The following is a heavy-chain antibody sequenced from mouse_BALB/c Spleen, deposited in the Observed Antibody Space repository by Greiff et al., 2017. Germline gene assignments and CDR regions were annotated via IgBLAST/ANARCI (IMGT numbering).Heavy chain of an antibody. V-gene: IGHV1S5*01. Sequence: VQLKESGPELVKPGASVKLSCKASGYTFTSYWMHWVKQRPGQGLEWIGNIYPGSGSTNYDEKFKSKATLTVDTSSSTAYMQLSSLTSEDSAVYYCTRGGFDYWGQGTTLTVSS. CDR2: IYPGSGST. CDR3: TRGGFDY. CDR1: GYTFTSYW. J-gene: IGHJ2*01.